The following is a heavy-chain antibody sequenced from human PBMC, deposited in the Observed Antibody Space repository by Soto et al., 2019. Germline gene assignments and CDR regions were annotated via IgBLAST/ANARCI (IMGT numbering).Heavy chain of an antibody. CDR3: ATHLKTTVTEYWYFDL. CDR2: INHSGST. V-gene: IGHV4-34*01. Sequence: ASVTMSLTCAVYRGSFSGYYWRWISQSPGKGLEWIGEINHSGSTDFNPSLKSRVTISVDASKNQFSLKLSSVTAADTAVYYCATHLKTTVTEYWYFDLWGRGTLVTVSS. J-gene: IGHJ2*01. CDR1: RGSFSGYY. D-gene: IGHD4-17*01.